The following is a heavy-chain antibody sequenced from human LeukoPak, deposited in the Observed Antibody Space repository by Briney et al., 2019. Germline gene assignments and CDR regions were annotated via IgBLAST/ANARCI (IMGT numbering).Heavy chain of an antibody. CDR3: AIPLFRRGCSSTSGSLGN. J-gene: IGHJ4*02. CDR1: GYTFTSYG. Sequence: ASVKVSCKASGYTFTSYGISWVRQAPGHGLEWTGWISAYNGNTNYAQKLQGRVTMTTDTSTSTAYMELRSLRSDDTAGYYCAIPLFRRGCSSTSGSLGNWGQGTLVTVSS. CDR2: ISAYNGNT. V-gene: IGHV1-18*04. D-gene: IGHD2-2*01.